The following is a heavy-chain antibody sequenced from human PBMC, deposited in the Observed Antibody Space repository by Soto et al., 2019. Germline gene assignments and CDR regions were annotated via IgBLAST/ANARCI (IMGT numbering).Heavy chain of an antibody. CDR3: AKDRRIIAAAVDPQMRFDP. V-gene: IGHV3-23*01. D-gene: IGHD6-13*01. CDR2: ISGSGGST. Sequence: EVQLLESGGGLVQPGGSLRLSCAASGFTFSSYAMSWVRQAPGKGLEWVSAISGSGGSTYYADSVKGRFTISRDNSKNTLYLQMNSLRAEDTAVYYCAKDRRIIAAAVDPQMRFDPWGQGTLVTVSS. J-gene: IGHJ5*02. CDR1: GFTFSSYA.